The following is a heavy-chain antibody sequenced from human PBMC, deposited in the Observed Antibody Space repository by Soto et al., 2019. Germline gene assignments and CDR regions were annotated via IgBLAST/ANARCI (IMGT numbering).Heavy chain of an antibody. CDR2: IWYDGSNK. CDR1: GFTFNNYG. D-gene: IGHD4-4*01. J-gene: IGHJ4*02. V-gene: IGHV3-33*01. Sequence: QVQLVESGGGVVQPERSLRLSCAASGFTFNNYGMHWVRQAPGKGLEWVAVIWYDGSNKYYADSVKGRFTISRDNSKNTVYLQMNSLRAEDTAVYYCARLGDDNYRALDYWGQGTLVTVSS. CDR3: ARLGDDNYRALDY.